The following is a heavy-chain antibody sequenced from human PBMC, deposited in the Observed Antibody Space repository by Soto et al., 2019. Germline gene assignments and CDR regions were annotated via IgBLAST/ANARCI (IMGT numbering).Heavy chain of an antibody. CDR2: IYYSGST. D-gene: IGHD3-3*01. V-gene: IGHV4-31*03. CDR1: GGSISSGGYY. Sequence: QVQLQESGPGLVKPSQTLSLTCTVSGGSISSGGYYWSWSRQHPGKALEWIGYIYYSGSTYYIPALKSRVTTSVDTSKNQFSLKRSSVTAADTAVYYCARGIFGVGIKPDDAFYIWGQGTMVTVSS. J-gene: IGHJ3*02. CDR3: ARGIFGVGIKPDDAFYI.